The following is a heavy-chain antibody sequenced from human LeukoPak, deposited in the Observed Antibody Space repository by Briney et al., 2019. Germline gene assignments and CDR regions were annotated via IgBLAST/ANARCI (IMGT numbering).Heavy chain of an antibody. CDR1: GYTFTSYY. J-gene: IGHJ3*02. D-gene: IGHD3-22*01. V-gene: IGHV1-46*01. CDR3: ARDWGDYYDSSGPSYPVGAFDI. CDR2: INPSGGST. Sequence: PGASVKVSCKASGYTFTSYYMHWVRQAPGQGLEWMGIINPSGGSTSYAQKFQGRVTMTRDTSTSTVYMELSSLRSEDTAVYYCARDWGDYYDSSGPSYPVGAFDIWGQRTMVTVSS.